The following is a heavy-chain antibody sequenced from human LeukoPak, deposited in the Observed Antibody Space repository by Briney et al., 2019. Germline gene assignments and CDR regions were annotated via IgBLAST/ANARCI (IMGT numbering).Heavy chain of an antibody. CDR3: ARGDGDYEDY. CDR2: IYTGGST. CDR1: GASIYTYY. V-gene: IGHV4-4*07. Sequence: SETLSLTCTVSGASIYTYYWSWIRQPVGKGLEFIGRIYTGGSTNYNPSLKSRVSMSVDTSKNQFSLRLNSVTAADTAVYYCARGDGDYEDYWGQGTLVTVSS. J-gene: IGHJ4*02. D-gene: IGHD4-17*01.